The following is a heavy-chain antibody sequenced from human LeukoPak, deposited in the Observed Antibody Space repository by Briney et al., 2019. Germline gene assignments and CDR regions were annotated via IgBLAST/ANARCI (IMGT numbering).Heavy chain of an antibody. V-gene: IGHV4-59*12. J-gene: IGHJ4*02. CDR3: ARDEGLQSRFEF. Sequence: PSETLSLTCTASGDSFNEYYWNWIRQPPGKGLEWIGYIYYNGNSNYSPSLKSRVSMSVDTSKNQISLRLTSVTAADTAMYYCARDEGLQSRFEFWGQGALVTVSS. CDR2: IYYNGNS. D-gene: IGHD4-11*01. CDR1: GDSFNEYY.